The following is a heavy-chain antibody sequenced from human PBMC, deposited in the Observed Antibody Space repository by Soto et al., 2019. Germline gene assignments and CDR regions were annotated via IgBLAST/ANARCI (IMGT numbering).Heavy chain of an antibody. J-gene: IGHJ4*02. CDR3: ARGSVYGDYTPFDY. D-gene: IGHD4-17*01. Sequence: SVKVSCKAFGGTFSSYAISWVRQAPGQGLEWMGGIIPIFGTANYAQKFQGRVTITADESTSTAYMELSSLRSEDTAVYYCARGSVYGDYTPFDYWGQGTLVTVSS. V-gene: IGHV1-69*13. CDR2: IIPIFGTA. CDR1: GGTFSSYA.